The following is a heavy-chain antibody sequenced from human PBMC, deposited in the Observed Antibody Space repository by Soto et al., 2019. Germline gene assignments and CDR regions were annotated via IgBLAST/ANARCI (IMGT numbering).Heavy chain of an antibody. CDR3: ARHLYDYVWGSYRH. CDR2: IIPVFGTP. V-gene: IGHV1-69*01. CDR1: GYIFKNYA. Sequence: QVQLVQSGAEVKETGSSVKVSCKSSGYIFKNYAVTWLRQSPGHGLEWMGGIIPVFGTPDYSQKFRGRVTITADESTSTVYMELRSMNSEDTAVYYFARHLYDYVWGSYRHWGQGTLVTVSS. J-gene: IGHJ4*02. D-gene: IGHD3-16*02.